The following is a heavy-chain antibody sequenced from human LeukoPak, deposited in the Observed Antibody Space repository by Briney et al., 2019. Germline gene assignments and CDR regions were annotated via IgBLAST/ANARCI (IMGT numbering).Heavy chain of an antibody. V-gene: IGHV3-74*01. D-gene: IGHD3-10*01. Sequence: GGSLRLSCAASGFTFSDKWMHWVRQAPGMGLVWVSRISPEGSRISYADSVKGRFTISRDNAKNMLYLQMNSLRADDTAIYYCAKGHYYYGSGSYGDYWGQGTLVSVSS. CDR2: ISPEGSRI. CDR3: AKGHYYYGSGSYGDY. J-gene: IGHJ4*02. CDR1: GFTFSDKW.